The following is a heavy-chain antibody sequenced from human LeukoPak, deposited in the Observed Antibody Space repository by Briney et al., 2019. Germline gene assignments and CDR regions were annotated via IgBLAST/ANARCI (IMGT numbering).Heavy chain of an antibody. Sequence: SQTLSLTCAISGDSVSSNSGAWNWIRQSPSRGLEWLGRTYYRSKWSTDYAVSVKSRITINPDTSQNQLSLHLNSVTPEDTAVYYCARRLTQYDCFDPWGQGILVTVSS. CDR1: GDSVSSNSGA. CDR2: TYYRSKWST. J-gene: IGHJ5*02. D-gene: IGHD2-2*01. V-gene: IGHV6-1*01. CDR3: ARRLTQYDCFDP.